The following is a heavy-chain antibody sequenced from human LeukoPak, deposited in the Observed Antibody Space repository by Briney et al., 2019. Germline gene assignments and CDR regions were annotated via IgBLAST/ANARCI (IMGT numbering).Heavy chain of an antibody. J-gene: IGHJ4*02. V-gene: IGHV3-23*01. CDR3: AKLTTEYVSNRHYLDY. CDR1: GFTFSSYS. Sequence: GGSLRLSCAASGFTFSSYSMSWVRQAPGKGLEWVSVISGGGGSAFYADSVKGRFTVSRENSKNTLYLQMNSLRVEDTAVYFCAKLTTEYVSNRHYLDYWGQGTLVTASS. D-gene: IGHD3-16*02. CDR2: ISGGGGSA.